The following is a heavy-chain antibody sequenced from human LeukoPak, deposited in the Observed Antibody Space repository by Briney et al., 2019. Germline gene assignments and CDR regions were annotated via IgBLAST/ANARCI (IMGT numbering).Heavy chain of an antibody. CDR3: ARVWFGELLYYFDY. Sequence: SETLSLTCTVSGGSISSYYWSWIRQPPGKGLEWIGYIYYSGSTNYNPSLKSRVTISVDTSKNQSSLKLSSVTAADTAVYYCARVWFGELLYYFDYWGQGTLVTVSS. V-gene: IGHV4-59*01. CDR1: GGSISSYY. D-gene: IGHD3-10*01. J-gene: IGHJ4*02. CDR2: IYYSGST.